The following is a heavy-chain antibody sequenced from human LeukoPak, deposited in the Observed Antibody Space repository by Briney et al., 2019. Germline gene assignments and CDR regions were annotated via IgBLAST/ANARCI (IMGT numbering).Heavy chain of an antibody. Sequence: SETLSLTCTVSGGSISSGGYYWRWIRQHPGKGLEWIGYIYYSGSTYYNPSLKSRVSISVDTSKNQFSLKLSSVTAADTAVYYCARARYYGSGSSLGVDDYWGQGTLVTVSS. CDR2: IYYSGST. J-gene: IGHJ4*02. CDR3: ARARYYGSGSSLGVDDY. D-gene: IGHD3-10*01. V-gene: IGHV4-31*03. CDR1: GGSISSGGYY.